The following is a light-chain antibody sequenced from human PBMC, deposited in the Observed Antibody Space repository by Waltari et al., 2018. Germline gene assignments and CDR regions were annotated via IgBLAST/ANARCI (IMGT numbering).Light chain of an antibody. CDR3: QQSYSTPLWA. J-gene: IGKJ1*01. V-gene: IGKV1-39*01. CDR1: QSISSY. CDR2: AAS. Sequence: DIQMTQSPSSLSASVGDRVTITCRASQSISSYLNWYQQKPGKAPKLLIYAASSLQSGVQSRFSGSGSGTDFTLTISSLQPEDVATYYCQQSYSTPLWAFGQGTKVEIK.